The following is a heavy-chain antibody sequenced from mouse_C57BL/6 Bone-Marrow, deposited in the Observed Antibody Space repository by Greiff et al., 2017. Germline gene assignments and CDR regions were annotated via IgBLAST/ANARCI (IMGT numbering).Heavy chain of an antibody. J-gene: IGHJ4*01. Sequence: QVQLKESGPGLVAPPQRLSLTCTVPGFSLTSYGVSWVRQPPGKGLEWLGVIWGDGSTNYHSALISRLSISKDNSKSQVFLKLNSLQTDDTATYYCAKNGFYYYGSSYDAMDYWGQGTSVTVSS. V-gene: IGHV2-3*01. CDR2: IWGDGST. D-gene: IGHD1-1*01. CDR1: GFSLTSYG. CDR3: AKNGFYYYGSSYDAMDY.